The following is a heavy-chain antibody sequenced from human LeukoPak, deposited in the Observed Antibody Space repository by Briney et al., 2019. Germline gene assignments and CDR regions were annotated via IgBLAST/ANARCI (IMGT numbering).Heavy chain of an antibody. J-gene: IGHJ4*02. D-gene: IGHD6-19*01. CDR3: ARGGSGSLGY. CDR2: TYYRSKGYN. CDR1: GAIVFSKSAA. Sequence: SQTLSLTCAISGAIVFSKSAAWNWSRRSPSRGFEGRGRTYYRSKGYNDYAVSVKSRITISPGPSKSPFSLQLNSVTPEDTAVYYCARGGSGSLGYWGQGTLVTVSS. V-gene: IGHV6-1*01.